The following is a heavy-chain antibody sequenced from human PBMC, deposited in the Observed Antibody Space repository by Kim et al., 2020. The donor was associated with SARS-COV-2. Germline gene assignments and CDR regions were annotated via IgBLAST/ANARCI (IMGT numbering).Heavy chain of an antibody. CDR2: I. D-gene: IGHD1-1*01. J-gene: IGHJ4*02. Sequence: IFYAASVKGRFTISRDNSKNTLYLQMHSLRAEDTAIYYCAKENNDGFDYWGRGTLVTVSS. V-gene: IGHV3-23*01. CDR3: AKENNDGFDY.